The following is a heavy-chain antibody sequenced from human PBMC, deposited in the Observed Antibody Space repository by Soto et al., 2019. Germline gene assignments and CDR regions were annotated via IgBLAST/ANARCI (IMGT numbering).Heavy chain of an antibody. CDR1: GGSISSGDYY. CDR3: ARDRKVAYYYYGMDV. V-gene: IGHV4-30-4*01. CDR2: IYYSGST. J-gene: IGHJ6*02. Sequence: SETLSLTCNVSGGSISSGDYYWSWIRQPPGKGLEWIGYIYYSGSTYYNPSLKSRVTISVDTSKNQFSLKLSSVTAADTAVYYCARDRKVAYYYYGMDVWGQGTTVTVSS.